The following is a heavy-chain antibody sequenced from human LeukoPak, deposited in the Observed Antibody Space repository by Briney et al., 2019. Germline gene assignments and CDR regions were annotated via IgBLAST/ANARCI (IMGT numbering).Heavy chain of an antibody. CDR1: GGTFSSYA. CDR3: ASRYSGGWSEKTNQFAS. V-gene: IGHV1-69*05. Sequence: GASVKVSCKASGGTFSSYAISWVRQAPGQGLEWMGGIIPIFGTANYAQKFQGRVTITTDESTSTAYMELSSLRSEDTAVYYCASRYSGGWSEKTNQFASWAQETLVTVSS. D-gene: IGHD6-19*01. J-gene: IGHJ4*02. CDR2: IIPIFGTA.